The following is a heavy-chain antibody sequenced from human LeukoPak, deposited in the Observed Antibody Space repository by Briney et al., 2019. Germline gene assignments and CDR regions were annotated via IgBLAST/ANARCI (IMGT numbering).Heavy chain of an antibody. CDR2: IRYDGSNK. CDR3: ARDYYDSSGYPTYDAFDI. J-gene: IGHJ3*02. D-gene: IGHD3-22*01. Sequence: GGSPRLSCAASGFTFSSYGMHWVRQAPGKGLEWVAFIRYDGSNKYYADSVKGRFTISRDNSKNTLYLQMNSLRAEDTAVYYCARDYYDSSGYPTYDAFDIWGQGTMVTVSS. V-gene: IGHV3-30*02. CDR1: GFTFSSYG.